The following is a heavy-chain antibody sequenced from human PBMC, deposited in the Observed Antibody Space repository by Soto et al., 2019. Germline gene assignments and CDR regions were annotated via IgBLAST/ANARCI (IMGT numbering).Heavy chain of an antibody. V-gene: IGHV1-69*13. CDR2: IIPIFGTA. D-gene: IGHD6-19*01. CDR1: GGTFSSYA. Sequence: SVKVSCKASGGTFSSYAISWVRQAPGQGLEWMGGIIPIFGTANYAQKFQGRVTITADESTSTAYMELSSLRSEDTAVYYCARWTAVSAGYSSGWSIVSDYYYYGMDVWGQGTTVTVSS. CDR3: ARWTAVSAGYSSGWSIVSDYYYYGMDV. J-gene: IGHJ6*02.